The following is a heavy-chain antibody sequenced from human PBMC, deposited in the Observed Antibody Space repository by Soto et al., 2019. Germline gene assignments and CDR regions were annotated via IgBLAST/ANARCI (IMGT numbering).Heavy chain of an antibody. CDR2: ISAYNGNT. J-gene: IGHJ4*02. CDR1: GYTFTSYG. V-gene: IGHV1-18*01. CDR3: ATREYCSGGSCYQFDY. Sequence: ASVKVSCKASGYTFTSYGISWVRQAPGQGLEWMGWISAYNGNTNYAQKLQGRVTMTTDTSTSTAYMELRSLRSDDTAVYYCATREYCSGGSCYQFDYWGQGTLVTVSS. D-gene: IGHD2-15*01.